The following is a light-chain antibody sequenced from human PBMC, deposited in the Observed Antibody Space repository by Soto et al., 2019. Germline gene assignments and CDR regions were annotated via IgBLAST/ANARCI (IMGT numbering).Light chain of an antibody. CDR3: QACDSGTTYV. J-gene: IGLJ1*01. CDR2: QNS. Sequence: SYELPQPPSVSVSPGQTASITCSGDKLGYKYACWYQQKPGQSPVLVIYQNSKRPSGIRERFSGSNSGNTATLTISGTQAVDEADYYCQACDSGTTYVVGTGTKLTVL. V-gene: IGLV3-1*01. CDR1: KLGYKY.